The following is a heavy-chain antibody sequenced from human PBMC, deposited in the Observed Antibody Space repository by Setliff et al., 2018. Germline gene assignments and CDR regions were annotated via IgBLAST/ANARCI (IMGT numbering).Heavy chain of an antibody. V-gene: IGHV1-18*01. CDR1: GGTFSIYT. CDR2: ISGYNGNT. Sequence: GASVKVSCKASGGTFSIYTISWVRQAPGQGLEWMGWISGYNGNTKYAQKFQGRVTMTTDTSTSTAYMELRSLRSDDTAVYYCARARWWPLLDYYMDVWGKGTTFTSP. D-gene: IGHD2-8*02. CDR3: ARARWWPLLDYYMDV. J-gene: IGHJ6*03.